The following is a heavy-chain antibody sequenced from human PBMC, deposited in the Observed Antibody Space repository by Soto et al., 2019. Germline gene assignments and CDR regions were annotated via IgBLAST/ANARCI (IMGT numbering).Heavy chain of an antibody. CDR1: GGSISSYY. CDR3: ARVEQLPTSGWFDP. J-gene: IGHJ5*02. V-gene: IGHV4-59*01. Sequence: QVQLQESGPGLVKPSETLSLTCTVSGGSISSYYWSWIRQPPGKGLEWIGYIYYSGSTNYNPSLKSRVTISVDTSKNQFSLKLSSVTAADTAVYYCARVEQLPTSGWFDPWGQGTLVTVSS. D-gene: IGHD6-13*01. CDR2: IYYSGST.